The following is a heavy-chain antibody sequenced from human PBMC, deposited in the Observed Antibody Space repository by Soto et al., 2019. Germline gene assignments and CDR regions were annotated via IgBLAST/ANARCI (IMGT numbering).Heavy chain of an antibody. CDR3: VRENYYYAIDL. V-gene: IGHV3-66*01. J-gene: IGHJ6*02. CDR1: GFTVSTDW. CDR2: IRGGGDT. Sequence: EVQLVESGGDLVQPGGSLRLSCAASGFTVSTDWMYWVRQAPGKGLEWVSVIRGGGDTFYADSVEGRFTISRDNSKNTVYLQMNSLRVEETAVYYCVRENYYYAIDLWGQGTTVTGSS.